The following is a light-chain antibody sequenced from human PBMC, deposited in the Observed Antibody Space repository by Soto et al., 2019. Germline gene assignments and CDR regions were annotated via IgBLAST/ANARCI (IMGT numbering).Light chain of an antibody. J-gene: IGKJ4*01. V-gene: IGKV4-1*01. CDR3: QQYYISPLT. CDR2: WAS. Sequence: DIVMTQSPDSLAVSLGERATINCKSSQSVLYSSNNKNYLAWYQQKAGQPPKVLIYWASTRESGVPDRFSGSGSGTDFTLTISSLQAEDVAVYYCQQYYISPLTFGGGTKVEIK. CDR1: QSVLYSSNNKNY.